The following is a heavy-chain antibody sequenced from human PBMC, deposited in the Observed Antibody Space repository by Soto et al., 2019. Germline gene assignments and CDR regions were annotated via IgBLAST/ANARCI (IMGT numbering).Heavy chain of an antibody. Sequence: PSETLSLTRAVYGGSFSRYYWSWIRQPPGKGLEWNGEINHSGSTNYNPSLKSRVTISVDTSKNQFSLKLSSVTAADTAVYYCARERAAAGTRGRVNDYYSCMDVWGQGTTVTVSS. CDR2: INHSGST. J-gene: IGHJ6*02. CDR1: GGSFSRYY. CDR3: ARERAAAGTRGRVNDYYSCMDV. D-gene: IGHD6-13*01. V-gene: IGHV4-34*01.